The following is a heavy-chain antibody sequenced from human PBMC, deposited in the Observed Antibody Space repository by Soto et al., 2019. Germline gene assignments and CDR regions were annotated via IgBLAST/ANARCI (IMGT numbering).Heavy chain of an antibody. CDR3: ARQVTTIYYYFDY. J-gene: IGHJ4*02. CDR1: GGSITSYY. CDR2: IYYSGST. D-gene: IGHD5-12*01. V-gene: IGHV4-59*08. Sequence: SETLSLTCTVSGGSITSYYWSWIRQPPGKGLEWIGFIYYSGSTSYNPSLKIRVSISVDTSKNQFSLKLGSVTAADTAVYYCARQVTTIYYYFDYWGQGALVTVSS.